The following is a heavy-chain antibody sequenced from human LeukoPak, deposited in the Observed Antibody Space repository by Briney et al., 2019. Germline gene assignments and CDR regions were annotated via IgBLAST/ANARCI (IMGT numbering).Heavy chain of an antibody. J-gene: IGHJ6*03. V-gene: IGHV4-39*07. Sequence: PSETLSLTCTVSGGSISSSSYYWGWIRQPPGKGLEWIGSIYYSGSTYYNPSLKSRVTISVDTSKNQFSLKLSSVTAADTAVYYCARGPLHVYYYCYYYMDVWGKGTTVTVSS. CDR2: IYYSGST. CDR1: GGSISSSSYY. CDR3: ARGPLHVYYYCYYYMDV.